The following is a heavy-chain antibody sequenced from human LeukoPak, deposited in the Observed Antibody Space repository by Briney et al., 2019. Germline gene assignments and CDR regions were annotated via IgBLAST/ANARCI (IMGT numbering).Heavy chain of an antibody. CDR2: ISSSGSTI. V-gene: IGHV3-48*03. Sequence: PTGGSLRLSCAASGFTFSSYEMNWVRQAPGKGLEWVSYISSSGSTIYYADSVKGRFTISRDNAKNSLYLQMNSLRAEDTAVYYCARERIQLCLDYWGQGTLVTVSS. CDR3: ARERIQLCLDY. D-gene: IGHD5-18*01. J-gene: IGHJ4*02. CDR1: GFTFSSYE.